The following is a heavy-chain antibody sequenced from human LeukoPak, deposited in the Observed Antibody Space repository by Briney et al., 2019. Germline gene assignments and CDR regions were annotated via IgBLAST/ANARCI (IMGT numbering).Heavy chain of an antibody. Sequence: GGSLRLSCAASGFTFRSYSMNWVRQAPGKGLEWVSSISSSSNFIYYADSVKGRFTISRDNAKNSLYLQMNSLRAEDTAVYYCARAISDSDSSDIWGQGTMVTVSS. CDR2: ISSSSNFI. J-gene: IGHJ3*02. V-gene: IGHV3-21*01. CDR3: ARAISDSDSSDI. D-gene: IGHD2-21*02. CDR1: GFTFRSYS.